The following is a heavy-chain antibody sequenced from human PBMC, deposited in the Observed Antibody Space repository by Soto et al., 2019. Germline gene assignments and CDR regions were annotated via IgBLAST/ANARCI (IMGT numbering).Heavy chain of an antibody. V-gene: IGHV4-39*01. CDR1: GDSISSSYYY. J-gene: IGHJ4*02. Sequence: SETLSLTCDVSGDSISSSYYYWGWIRQSPGKGLEWIGSIYYTGSTSYNPSLESRVSISVDTSKNQFSLRLSSVTAADTAVYYCARLGTGIVDTAMVFDYWGQGTLVTVSS. CDR2: IYYTGST. D-gene: IGHD5-18*01. CDR3: ARLGTGIVDTAMVFDY.